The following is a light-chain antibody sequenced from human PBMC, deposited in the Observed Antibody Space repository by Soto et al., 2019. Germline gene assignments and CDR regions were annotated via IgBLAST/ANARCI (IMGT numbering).Light chain of an antibody. CDR2: AAS. CDR1: QSISSTY. Sequence: EIVLTQSPGTLSLSPGERATLSCMASQSISSTYLAWYRQKPGQAPRLLLYAASSRATGIPDRFSGSGSGTDFTLTISRLETEDFAVYYWQQYYASSWTFGQGTRVE. J-gene: IGKJ1*01. CDR3: QQYYASSWT. V-gene: IGKV3-20*01.